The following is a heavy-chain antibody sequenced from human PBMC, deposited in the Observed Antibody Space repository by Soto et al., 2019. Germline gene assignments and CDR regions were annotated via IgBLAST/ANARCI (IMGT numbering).Heavy chain of an antibody. CDR3: AKDRNPGETTAYYFDY. Sequence: TGGSLRLSCAASGFTFSSYVMHWVRQAPGKGLEWVAVISYDGSNKYYADSVKGRFTISRDNSKNTLYLQMNSLRAEDTAVYYCAKDRNPGETTAYYFDYWGQGTLVTVSS. D-gene: IGHD4-17*01. V-gene: IGHV3-30*18. J-gene: IGHJ4*02. CDR2: ISYDGSNK. CDR1: GFTFSSYV.